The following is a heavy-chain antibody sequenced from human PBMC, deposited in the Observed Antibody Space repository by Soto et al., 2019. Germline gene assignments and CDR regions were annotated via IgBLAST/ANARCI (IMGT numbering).Heavy chain of an antibody. CDR1: GGTFSTYS. CDR3: TIGSWSGEVLNI. D-gene: IGHD2-21*01. Sequence: QVQLVQSGAEVKKPGSSVKVSCKDSGGTFSTYSMFWVRQAPGQGLEWMGRIIPMLGVRNYAQRFQDRVTITAYKSTATVHMELSSLTSEDTALYYCTIGSWSGEVLNIWGQGTMVTVSS. J-gene: IGHJ3*02. CDR2: IIPMLGVR. V-gene: IGHV1-69*02.